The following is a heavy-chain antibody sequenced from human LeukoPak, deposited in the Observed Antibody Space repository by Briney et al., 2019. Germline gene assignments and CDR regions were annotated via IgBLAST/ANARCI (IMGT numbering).Heavy chain of an antibody. Sequence: SETLSLTCTVSGDSISSYYWSWIRQPAGKGLEWIGRIYTSGSTNSNPSLKGRVTMSVDTSKNQFSLKLTSVTAADTAVYYCARLREIPVFGVVTKSTSYFDYWGQGTLVTVSS. CDR3: ARLREIPVFGVVTKSTSYFDY. D-gene: IGHD3-3*01. CDR1: GDSISSYY. V-gene: IGHV4-4*07. CDR2: IYTSGST. J-gene: IGHJ4*02.